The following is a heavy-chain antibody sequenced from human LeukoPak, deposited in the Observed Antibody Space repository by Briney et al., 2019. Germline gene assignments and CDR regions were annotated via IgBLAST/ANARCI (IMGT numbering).Heavy chain of an antibody. CDR3: ARSIPYGTTWYGRSDY. D-gene: IGHD6-13*01. V-gene: IGHV3-7*03. Sequence: GGSLRLSCAASGFPFSSYSMTWVRQAPGKGLEWVANIRPDGTTKFYVDSVKGRFTISRDNALNSLYLQMNSLRAEDTAIYYCARSIPYGTTWYGRSDYWGQGTLVTVSS. CDR1: GFPFSSYS. J-gene: IGHJ4*02. CDR2: IRPDGTTK.